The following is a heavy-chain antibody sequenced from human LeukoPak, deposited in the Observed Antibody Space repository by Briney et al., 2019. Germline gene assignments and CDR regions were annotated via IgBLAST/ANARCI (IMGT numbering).Heavy chain of an antibody. Sequence: GALRLSCAASGFTFSSYAMSWVRQAPGKGLEWVSAISGSGGSTYYADSVKGRFTISGDNSKNTLYLQMNSLRAEDTAVYYCAKVYSSSWYPRDWYFDLWGRGTLVTVSS. D-gene: IGHD6-13*01. CDR2: ISGSGGST. CDR3: AKVYSSSWYPRDWYFDL. V-gene: IGHV3-23*01. CDR1: GFTFSSYA. J-gene: IGHJ2*01.